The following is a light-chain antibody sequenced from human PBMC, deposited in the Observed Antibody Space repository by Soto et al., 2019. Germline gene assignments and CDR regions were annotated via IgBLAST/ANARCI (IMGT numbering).Light chain of an antibody. Sequence: QAVVSQPPPASGTPGQTVTISCSGRSSNIGSNIVNWYQQLPGTAPKLLIYNNDHRPSGVADRFSGSKSGTSASLAISGLQSEDEADYYCSAWDASLSAILFGGGTKLTVL. V-gene: IGLV1-44*01. J-gene: IGLJ3*02. CDR2: NND. CDR1: SSNIGSNI. CDR3: SAWDASLSAIL.